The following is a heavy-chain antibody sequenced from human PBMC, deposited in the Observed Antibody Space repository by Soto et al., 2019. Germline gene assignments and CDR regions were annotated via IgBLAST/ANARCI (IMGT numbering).Heavy chain of an antibody. Sequence: PSETLSLTCTVSGGSISSYYWSWIRQPPGKGLEWIGYIYYSGRTNYNPSLKSRVTISVDTSKNQFSLKLSSVTAADTAVYYCARSSPHSGYYAPCDDWGQGTLVTVSS. J-gene: IGHJ4*02. CDR3: ARSSPHSGYYAPCDD. V-gene: IGHV4-59*01. CDR2: IYYSGRT. CDR1: GGSISSYY. D-gene: IGHD3-22*01.